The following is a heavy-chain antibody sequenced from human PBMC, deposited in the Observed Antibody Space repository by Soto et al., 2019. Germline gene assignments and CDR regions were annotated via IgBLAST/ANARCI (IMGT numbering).Heavy chain of an antibody. CDR3: ARDPGGVNGGYYFDY. CDR1: GGTFSSYT. J-gene: IGHJ4*02. CDR2: IIPILGIA. Sequence: QVQLVQSGAEVKKPGSSVKVSCKASGGTFSSYTISWVRQAPGQGLEWMGRIIPILGIANYAQKFQGRVTITADKSTSTAYMELSSLRSEDTAVYYCARDPGGVNGGYYFDYWGQGTLVTVSS. V-gene: IGHV1-69*08. D-gene: IGHD4-17*01.